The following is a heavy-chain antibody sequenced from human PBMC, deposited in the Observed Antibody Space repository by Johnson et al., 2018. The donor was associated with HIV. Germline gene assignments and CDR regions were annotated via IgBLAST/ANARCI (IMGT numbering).Heavy chain of an antibody. J-gene: IGHJ3*02. Sequence: QVQLVESGGGVVQPGGSLRISCAASGFSFRSYAMHWVRQAPGKGLEWVAVITYDGRNKYYADFVKGRFIISRDNSKNMTNLQMNGLSGEDTTDYYCVRDQGSGWPTNAFDIWGQGTRVTVSS. V-gene: IGHV3-30*19. D-gene: IGHD6-19*01. CDR3: VRDQGSGWPTNAFDI. CDR1: GFSFRSYA. CDR2: ITYDGRNK.